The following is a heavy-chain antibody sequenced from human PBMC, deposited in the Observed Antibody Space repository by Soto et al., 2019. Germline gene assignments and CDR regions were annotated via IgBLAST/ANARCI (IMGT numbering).Heavy chain of an antibody. J-gene: IGHJ6*02. CDR1: GDSVSSNSAA. V-gene: IGHV6-1*01. D-gene: IGHD6-6*01. Sequence: SQTLSLTRAISGDSVSSNSAAWNWIRQSPSRGLEWLGRTYYRSKWYNDYAVSVKSRITINPDTSKNQFSLQLNSVTPEDTAVYYCATQRIAARPDYYGMDVWGQGTTVTVSS. CDR3: ATQRIAARPDYYGMDV. CDR2: TYYRSKWYN.